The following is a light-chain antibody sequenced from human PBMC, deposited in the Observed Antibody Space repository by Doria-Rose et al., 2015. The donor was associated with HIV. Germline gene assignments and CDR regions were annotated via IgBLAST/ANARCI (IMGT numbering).Light chain of an antibody. CDR1: QSVSSN. CDR2: DAS. V-gene: IGKV3-11*01. CDR3: QQRSNWPPIFT. Sequence: SPATLSLSPGERATLSCRASQSVSSNLAWYQQKPGQAPRLLIYDASNRATGIPARLSGSGSGTDFTLTISSLEPEDFAVYFCQQRSNWPPIFTFGPGTKVDI. J-gene: IGKJ3*01.